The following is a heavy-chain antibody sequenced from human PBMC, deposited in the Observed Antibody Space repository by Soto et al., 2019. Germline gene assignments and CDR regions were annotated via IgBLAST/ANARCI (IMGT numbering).Heavy chain of an antibody. CDR1: GFTFSSNG. Sequence: GGSLRLSCATSGFTFSSNGMSWVRQAPGKGLDWVSGISGSGRNTYYADAVKGRFTISRDNSKNTLFLQMNSLRVEDTAVYYCAKNGLSDSPSAIDSWGQGTLVTVSS. J-gene: IGHJ4*02. V-gene: IGHV3-23*01. CDR3: AKNGLSDSPSAIDS. CDR2: ISGSGRNT. D-gene: IGHD2-8*01.